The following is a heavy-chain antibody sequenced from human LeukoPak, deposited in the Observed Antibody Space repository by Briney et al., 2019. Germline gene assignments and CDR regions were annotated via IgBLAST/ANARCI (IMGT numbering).Heavy chain of an antibody. Sequence: PGGSLRLSCAASGFSFNTYAMSWVRQAPGKGLEWVSAISGSGNTTYFGDSVTGRFTISRDNPKNTVYLQMNSLSAEDTAVYYCAKGPAPYCSGGSCYSPHWYFDLWGRGTLVTVSS. CDR2: ISGSGNTT. D-gene: IGHD2-15*01. CDR1: GFSFNTYA. J-gene: IGHJ2*01. V-gene: IGHV3-23*01. CDR3: AKGPAPYCSGGSCYSPHWYFDL.